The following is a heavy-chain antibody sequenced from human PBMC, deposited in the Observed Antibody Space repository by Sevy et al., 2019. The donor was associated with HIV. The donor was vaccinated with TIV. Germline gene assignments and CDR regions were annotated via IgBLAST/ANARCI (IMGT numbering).Heavy chain of an antibody. CDR2: IYTSGST. V-gene: IGHV4-4*07. CDR1: GGSISSYY. Sequence: SETLSLTCTVSGGSISSYYWSWIRQPAGKGLEWIGRIYTSGSTNYNPSLTSRVTMSVDTSKNQFSLKLSSVTAADTAVYYCARDRFRYCSSTSCYRHAFDIWGQGTMVTVSS. D-gene: IGHD2-2*01. J-gene: IGHJ3*02. CDR3: ARDRFRYCSSTSCYRHAFDI.